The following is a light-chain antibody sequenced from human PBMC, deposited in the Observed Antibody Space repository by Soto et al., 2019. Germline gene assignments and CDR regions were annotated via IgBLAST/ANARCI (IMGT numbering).Light chain of an antibody. V-gene: IGKV3-20*01. CDR3: QQYGRSPLMYT. J-gene: IGKJ2*01. CDR2: GAS. Sequence: EVVLTQSPGTLSLSPGERATLSCRASQGVTSNYLAWYQQKPGQAPRLLIYGASSMATGIPDRFSGGWSGIDFTLTIRGLEPDDVAVYYCQQYGRSPLMYTFGQGTKLEIK. CDR1: QGVTSNY.